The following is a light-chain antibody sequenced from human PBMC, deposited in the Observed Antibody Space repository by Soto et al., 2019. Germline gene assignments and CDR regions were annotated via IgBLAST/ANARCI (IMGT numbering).Light chain of an antibody. V-gene: IGKV1-5*03. Sequence: DIQMTQSPSTLSASVGDRVTITCRASQSISTWLAWYQQKPGKAPKLLIYKASSLEGGVPSRFSGSGSGTEFTLTISSLQPDDVATYYCQQYISYSKTFGQGTKVVIK. CDR2: KAS. J-gene: IGKJ1*01. CDR3: QQYISYSKT. CDR1: QSISTW.